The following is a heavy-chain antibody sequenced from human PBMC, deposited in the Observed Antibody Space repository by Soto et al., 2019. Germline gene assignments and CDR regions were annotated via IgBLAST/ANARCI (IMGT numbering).Heavy chain of an antibody. D-gene: IGHD2-15*01. CDR3: AKDSPVVVVVAAPNWFDP. CDR2: ISGSGGTT. V-gene: IGHV3-23*01. Sequence: EVQLLESGGGLVQPGGSLRLSCAASGFTFSSYAMSWVRQAPGKGLEWVSAISGSGGTTYYADIVKGRFTISRDNTKNSLYLQMNSLRAEDTAVYYCAKDSPVVVVVAAPNWFDPRGQGTLVTVSS. CDR1: GFTFSSYA. J-gene: IGHJ5*02.